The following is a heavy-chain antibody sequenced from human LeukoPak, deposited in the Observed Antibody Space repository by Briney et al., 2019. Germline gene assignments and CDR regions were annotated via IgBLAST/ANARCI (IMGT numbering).Heavy chain of an antibody. CDR3: IRNNYYALWTHNFDY. Sequence: SETLSLTCAVSIASISIHLWWGWVRQPPGKGLEWVGEIFHAGSTNYNPSLKSRVTISLDKSRNHFSLDLRSVTAADTAIYYCIRNNYYALWTHNFDYWGHGILVTVSP. CDR2: IFHAGST. D-gene: IGHD3/OR15-3a*01. V-gene: IGHV4-4*02. J-gene: IGHJ4*01. CDR1: IASISIHLW.